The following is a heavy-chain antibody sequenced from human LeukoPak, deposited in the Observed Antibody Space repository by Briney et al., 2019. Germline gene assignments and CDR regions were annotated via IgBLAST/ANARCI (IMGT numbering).Heavy chain of an antibody. Sequence: SETLSLTCTVSGGSISSGGYYWSWIRQHPGKGLEWIGYIHYSGSTYYNPSLKTRVTMSVDTSKTQFSLNLSSVTAADTAVYYCAASLRGAIDYWGQGTLVTVSS. J-gene: IGHJ4*02. V-gene: IGHV4-31*03. CDR1: GGSISSGGYY. D-gene: IGHD3-10*01. CDR3: AASLRGAIDY. CDR2: IHYSGST.